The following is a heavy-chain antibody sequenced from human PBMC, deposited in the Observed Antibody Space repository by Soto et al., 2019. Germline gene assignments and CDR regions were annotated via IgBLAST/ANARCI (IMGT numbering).Heavy chain of an antibody. V-gene: IGHV4-59*12. CDR2: IYYSGST. CDR3: ARAGGYAYFDS. CDR1: GGSISSYY. Sequence: SETLSLTCTVSGGSISSYYWSWIRQPPGKGLEWIGYIYYSGSTNYNPSLKSRVTISVDTSKNQFSLKLSSVTAADTAVYYRARAGGYAYFDSWGHGILVTVSS. D-gene: IGHD5-12*01. J-gene: IGHJ4*01.